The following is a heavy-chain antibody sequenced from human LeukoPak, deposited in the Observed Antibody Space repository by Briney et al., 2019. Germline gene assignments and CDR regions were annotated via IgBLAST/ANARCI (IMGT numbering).Heavy chain of an antibody. CDR3: ARTLYGDYSYNWFDP. D-gene: IGHD4-17*01. J-gene: IGHJ5*02. CDR1: GGSISSGGYS. CDR2: IYHSGST. V-gene: IGHV4-30-2*01. Sequence: SVTLSLTCAVSGGSISSGGYSWSWIRQPPGKGLEWIGYIYHSGSTYYNPSLKSRVTISVDRSKNQFSLKLSSVTAADTAVYYCARTLYGDYSYNWFDPWGQGTLVTVSS.